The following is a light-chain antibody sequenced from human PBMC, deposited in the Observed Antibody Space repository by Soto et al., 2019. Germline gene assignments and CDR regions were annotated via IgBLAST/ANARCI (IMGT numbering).Light chain of an antibody. Sequence: QAVVTQPPSASASLGASVKLTCTLSSGHSNYAIAWHQQQPEKGPRYLMKLNSDGSHSKGDGIPNRFSGSSSGAERYLTISSLQSEDEADYYCQTWGTGIQWVFGGGTQLTVL. CDR2: LNSDGSH. CDR3: QTWGTGIQWV. CDR1: SGHSNYA. J-gene: IGLJ3*02. V-gene: IGLV4-69*01.